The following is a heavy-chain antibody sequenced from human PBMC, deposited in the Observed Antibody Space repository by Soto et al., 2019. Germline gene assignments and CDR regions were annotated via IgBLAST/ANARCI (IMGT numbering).Heavy chain of an antibody. Sequence: PSQTLSLTCAISGDSVSSNSAAWNWIRQSPSRGLEWLGRTYYRSKWYNDHAVFVKSRITINPDTSKNQFSLQLNSVTPEDSAVYYCARVYCSSSSCYSYAFDIWGQGTMVTVSS. CDR1: GDSVSSNSAA. CDR2: TYYRSKWYN. CDR3: ARVYCSSSSCYSYAFDI. V-gene: IGHV6-1*01. J-gene: IGHJ3*02. D-gene: IGHD2-2*02.